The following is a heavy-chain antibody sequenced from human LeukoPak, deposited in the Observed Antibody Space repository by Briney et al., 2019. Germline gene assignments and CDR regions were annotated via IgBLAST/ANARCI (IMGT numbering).Heavy chain of an antibody. CDR3: ARRSGDGYNSPPYYYYYYYMDV. V-gene: IGHV3-20*04. CDR1: GFTFSSYG. Sequence: PGRSLRLSCAASGFTFSSYGMHWVRQAPGKGLEWVSGINWNGGSTGYADSVKGRFTISRDNAKNSLYLQMNSLRAEDTALYYCARRSGDGYNSPPYYYYYYYMDVWGKGTTVTVSS. J-gene: IGHJ6*03. D-gene: IGHD5-24*01. CDR2: INWNGGST.